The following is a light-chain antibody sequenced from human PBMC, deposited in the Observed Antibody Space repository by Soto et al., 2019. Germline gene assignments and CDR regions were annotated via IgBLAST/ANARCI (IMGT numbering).Light chain of an antibody. J-gene: IGKJ1*01. V-gene: IGKV3-15*01. CDR1: ESVSTN. CDR2: GAS. Sequence: IVLTQSPATLSLSPGERATLSCRASESVSTNLAWYQQKAGQAPRLLIYGASTRATGIPARFSGSGSGTEFSISISSLRSGDFAVYTSQQYSIWRTSDQGPKGDIK. CDR3: QQYSIWRT.